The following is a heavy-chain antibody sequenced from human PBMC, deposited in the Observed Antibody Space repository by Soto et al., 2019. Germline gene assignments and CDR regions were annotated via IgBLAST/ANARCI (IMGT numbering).Heavy chain of an antibody. CDR2: IYYSGST. J-gene: IGHJ4*02. Sequence: ASETLSLTCTVSGGSISSGDYYWSWIRQPPGKGLEWIGYIYYSGSTYYNPSLRSRVTISVDTSKNQFSLKLSSVTAADTAVYYCARGCSGGSCYSGAPTDYWGQGTLVTVSS. CDR3: ARGCSGGSCYSGAPTDY. V-gene: IGHV4-30-4*01. CDR1: GGSISSGDYY. D-gene: IGHD2-15*01.